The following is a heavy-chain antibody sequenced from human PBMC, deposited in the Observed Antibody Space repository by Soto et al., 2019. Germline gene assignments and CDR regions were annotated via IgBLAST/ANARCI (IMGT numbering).Heavy chain of an antibody. V-gene: IGHV1-69*01. D-gene: IGHD6-13*01. CDR3: ARASAIAAAGDYYYDMDV. CDR2: IIPIFGTA. CDR1: GGTFSSYA. Sequence: QVRLVQSGAEVKKPGSSVKVSCKASGGTFSSYAISWVRQAPGQGLEWMGGIIPIFGTANYAQKFQGRVTITADESTSTAYMELSSLRSEDTAVYYCARASAIAAAGDYYYDMDVWGQGTTVTVSS. J-gene: IGHJ6*02.